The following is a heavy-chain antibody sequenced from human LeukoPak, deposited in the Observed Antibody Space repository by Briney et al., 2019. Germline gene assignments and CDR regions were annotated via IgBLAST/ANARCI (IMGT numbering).Heavy chain of an antibody. CDR2: IYYSGST. CDR1: GGSISSYY. CDR3: ARSSVYYIDY. J-gene: IGHJ4*02. V-gene: IGHV4-59*01. D-gene: IGHD3-22*01. Sequence: SETLTLPCTVSGGSISSYYWSWIRQPPGKGLEWIGYIYYSGSTNYNPSLKSRVTISVDTSNNQSFLQLRAVSAADTAGFYFARSSVYYIDYWGQGTLVTVSS.